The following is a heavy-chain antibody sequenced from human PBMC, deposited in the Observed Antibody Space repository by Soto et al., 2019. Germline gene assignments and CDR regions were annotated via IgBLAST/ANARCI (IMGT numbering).Heavy chain of an antibody. D-gene: IGHD3-10*01. CDR2: IIPMFDIK. J-gene: IGHJ1*01. CDR1: GGNFNTYS. Sequence: QLQLVQSGADVKERESSVKISCKTSGGNFNTYSLTWVRQAPGQGLEWIGGIIPMFDIKNVAQRIQGRVTLNADDSMTTAYMEIASLRSDDTAVYYCAKDAGHNWGQGTLVTVSS. CDR3: AKDAGHN. V-gene: IGHV1-69*01.